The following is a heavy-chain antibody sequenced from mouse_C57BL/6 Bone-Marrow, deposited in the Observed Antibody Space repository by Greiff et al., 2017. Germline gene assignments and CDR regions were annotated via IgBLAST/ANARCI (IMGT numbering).Heavy chain of an antibody. CDR2: SRNKANDYTT. CDR1: GFTFSDFY. CDR3: ARDGESGWYFDV. D-gene: IGHD3-1*01. Sequence: EVKLVESGGGLVQSGRSLRLSCATSGFTFSDFYMEWVRQAPGKGLEWIAASRNKANDYTTEYSASVKGRFIVSRDTSQSILYLQMNALRAEDTANYYSARDGESGWYFDVWGTGTTVTGSS. V-gene: IGHV7-1*01. J-gene: IGHJ1*03.